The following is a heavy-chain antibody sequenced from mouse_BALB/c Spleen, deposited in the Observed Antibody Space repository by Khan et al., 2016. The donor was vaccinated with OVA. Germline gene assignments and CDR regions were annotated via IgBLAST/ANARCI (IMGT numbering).Heavy chain of an antibody. CDR3: ARPPYFSYAMDK. CDR1: GHTFTNFG. J-gene: IGHJ4*01. D-gene: IGHD2-10*01. V-gene: IGHV9-3-1*01. Sequence: QIQLVQSGPELKKPGETVKISCKASGHTFTNFGMNWVKQAPGKGLKWMGWINTYTGEPTYADDFNGRFAFSLEASASTAYLQINNLTNEDTATYFCARPPYFSYAMDKWGQGTSVTVSS. CDR2: INTYTGEP.